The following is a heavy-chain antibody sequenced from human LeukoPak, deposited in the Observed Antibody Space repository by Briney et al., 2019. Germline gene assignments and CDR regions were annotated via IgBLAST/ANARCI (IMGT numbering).Heavy chain of an antibody. CDR2: TYYRSKWYN. D-gene: IGHD3-16*01. J-gene: IGHJ4*02. CDR1: GDSVSRDTAA. CDR3: ARGDVLDYFDC. Sequence: SQTLSLTCAISGDSVSRDTAASKCIRQYPSRGLELLGRTYYRSKWYNDYAVSVKSRLSINPDTSKNQFSLQVNSVTPEHTAVYFCARGDVLDYFDCWGQGTLVTVSS. V-gene: IGHV6-1*01.